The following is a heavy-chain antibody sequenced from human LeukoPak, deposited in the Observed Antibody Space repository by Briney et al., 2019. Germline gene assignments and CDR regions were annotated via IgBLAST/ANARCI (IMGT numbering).Heavy chain of an antibody. CDR1: GFTFSSYG. CDR2: ISYDGSNK. V-gene: IGHV3-30*18. CDR3: AKDSRIAARQGGPD. J-gene: IGHJ4*02. Sequence: GGSLRLSCAASGFTFSSYGMHWVRQAPGKGLEWVAVISYDGSNKYYADSVKGRFTISRDNSENTLYLQMNSLRAEDTAVYYCAKDSRIAARQGGPDWGQGTLVTVSS. D-gene: IGHD6-6*01.